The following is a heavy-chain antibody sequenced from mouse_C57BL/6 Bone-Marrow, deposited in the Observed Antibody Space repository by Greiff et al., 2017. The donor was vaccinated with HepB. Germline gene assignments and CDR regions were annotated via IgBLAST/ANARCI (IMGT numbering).Heavy chain of an antibody. CDR3: AGPHCYGSSWYFDV. V-gene: IGHV5-12*01. Sequence: EVLLVESGGGLVQPGGSLKLSCAASGFTFSDYYMYWVRQTPEKRLEWVAYISNGGGSTYYPDTVKGRFTISRDNAKNTLYLQLSRLKSEDTAMYYCAGPHCYGSSWYFDVWGTGTTVTVSS. CDR1: GFTFSDYY. D-gene: IGHD1-1*01. CDR2: ISNGGGST. J-gene: IGHJ1*03.